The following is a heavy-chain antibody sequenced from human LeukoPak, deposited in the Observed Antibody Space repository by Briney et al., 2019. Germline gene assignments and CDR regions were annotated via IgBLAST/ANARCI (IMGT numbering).Heavy chain of an antibody. CDR1: GYSFIRYA. CDR3: ARDFDSSFSFDY. CDR2: VNGGNDKT. D-gene: IGHD3-22*01. Sequence: ASVKVSCKASGYSFIRYALHWVRQAPGQRPEWMGWVNGGNDKTAYSKKFQGRVSITRDPSASTTYMELRSLRPEDTAVYYCARDFDSSFSFDYWGQGTLVTVSS. J-gene: IGHJ4*02. V-gene: IGHV1-3*01.